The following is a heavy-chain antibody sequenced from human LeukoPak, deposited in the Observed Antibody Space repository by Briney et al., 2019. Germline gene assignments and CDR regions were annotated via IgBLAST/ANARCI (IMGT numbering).Heavy chain of an antibody. CDR2: IRSKAYGGTT. D-gene: IGHD3-22*01. CDR3: RGDSSGYYSDYGMDV. J-gene: IGHJ6*02. CDR1: GFTFGDYA. V-gene: IGHV3-49*04. Sequence: GGSLRLSCTASGFTFGDYAMSWVRQAPGKGLERVSFIRSKAYGGTTEYAASVKGRFTISRDDSKSIAYLQMNSLKTEDTAVYYCRGDSSGYYSDYGMDVWGQGTTVTVSS.